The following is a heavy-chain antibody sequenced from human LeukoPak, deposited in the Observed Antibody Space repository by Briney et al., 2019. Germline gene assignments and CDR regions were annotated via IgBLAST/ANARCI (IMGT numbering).Heavy chain of an antibody. CDR2: VNPNSDDT. J-gene: IGHJ5*02. CDR3: TGGPRFDP. CDR1: GYSFNIYE. Sequence: ASVKVSCKTSGYSFNIYEINWVRQATGQGLEWMGWVNPNSDDTDYAQKFQGRLTMTRNTSISTAYMELSGLRLEDTAVYYCTGGPRFDPWGQGTQVTVSS. V-gene: IGHV1-8*01.